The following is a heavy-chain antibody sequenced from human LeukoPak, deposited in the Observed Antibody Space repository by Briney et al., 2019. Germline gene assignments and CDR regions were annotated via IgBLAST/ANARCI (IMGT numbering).Heavy chain of an antibody. V-gene: IGHV3-53*01. D-gene: IGHD5-18*01. CDR1: GFTVSSYY. J-gene: IGHJ4*02. CDR3: ASIRGSYGPHFDY. CDR2: LYNGGTT. Sequence: PGGSLRLSCAASGFTVSSYYMSWVRQAPDMGLEWVSVLYNGGTTYYADSVKGRFTISRDNSKNTVYLQMDSLRAEDTAVYYCASIRGSYGPHFDYWGQGTLVTVSS.